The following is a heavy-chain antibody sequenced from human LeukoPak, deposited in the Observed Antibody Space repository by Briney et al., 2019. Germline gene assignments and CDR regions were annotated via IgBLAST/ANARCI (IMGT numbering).Heavy chain of an antibody. CDR3: ARPTSGSFDY. D-gene: IGHD1-26*01. V-gene: IGHV3-21*01. J-gene: IGHJ4*02. CDR1: GFTFSSYS. Sequence: PGGSLRLSCAASGFTFSSYSMNWVRQAPRKGLEWVSSISGSSSYIYYADSVKGRFTISRDNTKNSLYLQMNSLRAEDTAVYYCARPTSGSFDYWGQGTLVTVSS. CDR2: ISGSSSYI.